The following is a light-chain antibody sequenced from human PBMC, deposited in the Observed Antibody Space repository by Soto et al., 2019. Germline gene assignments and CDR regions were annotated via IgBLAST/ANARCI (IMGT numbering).Light chain of an antibody. CDR3: QSYDSNLSGSL. Sequence: QSVLTQPRSVSGSPGQSVTISCTGTSSDVGGYNYVSWYQQHPGKAPKLMIYDVSKRPSGVPDRFSGSKSGNTASLAITGLQGEDEGDYYCQSYDSNLSGSLFGGGTKLTVL. CDR2: DVS. J-gene: IGLJ2*01. CDR1: SSDVGGYNY. V-gene: IGLV2-11*01.